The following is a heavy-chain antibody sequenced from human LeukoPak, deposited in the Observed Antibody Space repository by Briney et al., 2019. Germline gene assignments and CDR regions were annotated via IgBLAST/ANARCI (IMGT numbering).Heavy chain of an antibody. CDR3: ARDLRSYSSGWYDYYYNYMDI. CDR1: GFTFSTYG. J-gene: IGHJ6*03. D-gene: IGHD6-19*01. V-gene: IGHV3-30*03. Sequence: PGGSLRLSCAASGFTFSTYGMHWVRQAPGKGLEWVAVISYDGSNKYYADSVKGRFTISRDNAKNSVYLQMNSLRAEDTAVYYCARDLRSYSSGWYDYYYNYMDIWGKGTTVTVSS. CDR2: ISYDGSNK.